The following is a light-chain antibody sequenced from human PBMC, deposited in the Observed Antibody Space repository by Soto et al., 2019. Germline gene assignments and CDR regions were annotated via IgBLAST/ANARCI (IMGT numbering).Light chain of an antibody. CDR1: SGSIASNY. CDR3: QSYDSSNVWV. V-gene: IGLV6-57*01. J-gene: IGLJ3*02. Sequence: NSMLTQPHSVSESPGKTVTISCTRSSGSIASNYVQWYQQRPGSSPTTVIYEDNQRPSGVPDRFSGSIDSSSNSASLTISGLKTEDEADYYCQSYDSSNVWVFGGGTKLTVL. CDR2: EDN.